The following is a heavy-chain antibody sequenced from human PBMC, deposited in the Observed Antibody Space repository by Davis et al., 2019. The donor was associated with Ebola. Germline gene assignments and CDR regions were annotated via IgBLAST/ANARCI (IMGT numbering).Heavy chain of an antibody. Sequence: HSQTLSLTCAISGDSVSGWNWIRQSPSRGLEWLGRTYYNSKWYSDYALSVQGRITINPDPSKNQFSLQLHSVTPEDTAVYYCVRLVWTPKGFDYWGQGTQVTVSS. CDR2: TYYNSKWYS. CDR3: VRLVWTPKGFDY. D-gene: IGHD2-21*01. V-gene: IGHV6-1*01. J-gene: IGHJ4*02. CDR1: GDSVSG.